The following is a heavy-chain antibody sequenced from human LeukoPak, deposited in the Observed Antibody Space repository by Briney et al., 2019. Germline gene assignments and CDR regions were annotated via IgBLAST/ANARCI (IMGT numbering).Heavy chain of an antibody. D-gene: IGHD2-2*02. Sequence: SQTLSLTCTVSGGSISSGGYYWSWIRQYPGKGLEWIGYIYYSGSTYYNPSLKSRVTISVDTSKNQFSLKLSSVTAADTAVYYCARAAGVGYCSSTSCYTFDYWGQGTLVTVSS. V-gene: IGHV4-31*03. CDR2: IYYSGST. CDR1: GGSISSGGYY. J-gene: IGHJ4*02. CDR3: ARAAGVGYCSSTSCYTFDY.